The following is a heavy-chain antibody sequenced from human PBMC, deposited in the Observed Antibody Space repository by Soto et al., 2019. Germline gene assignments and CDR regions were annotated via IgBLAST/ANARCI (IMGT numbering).Heavy chain of an antibody. D-gene: IGHD4-17*01. V-gene: IGHV3-66*01. CDR2: IYSGGST. Sequence: PGGSLRLSCAASGFTVSSNYMSWVRQAPGKGLEWVSVIYSGGSTYYADSVKGRFTISRDNSKNTLYLQMNSLRAEDTAVYYCARDQIGEYGDYPDYFDYWGQGTLVPVSS. CDR3: ARDQIGEYGDYPDYFDY. CDR1: GFTVSSNY. J-gene: IGHJ4*02.